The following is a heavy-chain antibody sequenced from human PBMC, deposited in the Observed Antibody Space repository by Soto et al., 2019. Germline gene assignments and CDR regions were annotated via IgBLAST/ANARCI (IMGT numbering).Heavy chain of an antibody. CDR3: VGNGYYSLDV. J-gene: IGHJ6*02. CDR1: GDSISGSRW. CDR2: VYHTGTT. D-gene: IGHD4-17*01. V-gene: IGHV4-4*02. Sequence: PSETLSLTCAVSGDSISGSRWWSWVRQSPGKGLDWIGEVYHTGTTRCNPSLKSRVTISVDTSRNHFSLNLNSLTAADTAVYYCVGNGYYSLDVWGQGTTVTVSS.